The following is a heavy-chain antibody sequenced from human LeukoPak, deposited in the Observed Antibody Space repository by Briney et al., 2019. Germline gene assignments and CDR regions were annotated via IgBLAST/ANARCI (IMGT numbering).Heavy chain of an antibody. V-gene: IGHV4-59*08. J-gene: IGHJ5*02. CDR2: IYYSGST. D-gene: IGHD6-13*01. CDR1: GGSISSYY. CDR3: ARQWEAGIAAAGTAP. Sequence: SSETLSLTCTVSGGSISSYYWSWIRQPPGKGLEWIGYIYYSGSTNYNPSLKSRVTISVDTSKNQFSLKLSSVTAADTAVYYCARQWEAGIAAAGTAPWGQGTLVTVSS.